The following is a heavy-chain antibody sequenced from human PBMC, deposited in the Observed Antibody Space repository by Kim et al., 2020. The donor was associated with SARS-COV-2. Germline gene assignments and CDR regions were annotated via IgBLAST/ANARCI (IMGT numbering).Heavy chain of an antibody. Sequence: GESLKISCKGSGYSFTSYWISWVRQMPGKGLEWMGRIDPSDSYTNYSPSFQGHVTISADKSISTAYLQWSSLKASDTAMYYCARNRPDYYDSSGYYYVRAWFDPWGQGTLVTVSS. D-gene: IGHD3-22*01. CDR3: ARNRPDYYDSSGYYYVRAWFDP. V-gene: IGHV5-10-1*01. CDR2: IDPSDSYT. CDR1: GYSFTSYW. J-gene: IGHJ5*02.